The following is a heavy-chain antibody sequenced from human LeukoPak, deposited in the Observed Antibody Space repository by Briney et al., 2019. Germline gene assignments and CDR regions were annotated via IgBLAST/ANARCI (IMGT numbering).Heavy chain of an antibody. CDR1: GFSFSNYW. CDR2: ISTDGSIT. D-gene: IGHD4-17*01. Sequence: GGSLRLSCAASGFSFSNYWMHWVRQVPGKGLVWVSRISTDGSITGYADSVKGRFTVSRDNAKNTLYLQMNSLRAEDAALYYCARDRTTVTLFDYWGQGTLVAVSS. CDR3: ARDRTTVTLFDY. V-gene: IGHV3-74*01. J-gene: IGHJ4*02.